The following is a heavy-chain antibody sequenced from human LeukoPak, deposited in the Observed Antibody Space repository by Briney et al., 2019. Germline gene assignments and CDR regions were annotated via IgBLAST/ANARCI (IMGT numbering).Heavy chain of an antibody. J-gene: IGHJ4*02. CDR3: ARSDCSGGSCYLTLDY. CDR1: GGSFSGYY. D-gene: IGHD2-15*01. CDR2: INHSGST. Sequence: PSGTLSLTCAVYGGSFSGYYWSWIRQPPGKGLEWIGEINHSGSTNYNPSLKSRVTISVDTSKNQFSLKLSSVTAADTAVYYCARSDCSGGSCYLTLDYWGQGTLVTVSS. V-gene: IGHV4-34*01.